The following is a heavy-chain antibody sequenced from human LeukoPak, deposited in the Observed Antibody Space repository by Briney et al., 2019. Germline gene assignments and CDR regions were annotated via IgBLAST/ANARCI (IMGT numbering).Heavy chain of an antibody. J-gene: IGHJ4*02. Sequence: ASVKVSCKASGYTFTSYDINWVRQATGQGLEWMGWMNPNSGNTGYAQKFQGRVTMTRNTSISTAYMELSSLRSEDTAVYYCARGGKSWFGELFSENFDYWGQGTLVTVSS. CDR1: GYTFTSYD. D-gene: IGHD3-10*01. CDR3: ARGGKSWFGELFSENFDY. CDR2: MNPNSGNT. V-gene: IGHV1-8*01.